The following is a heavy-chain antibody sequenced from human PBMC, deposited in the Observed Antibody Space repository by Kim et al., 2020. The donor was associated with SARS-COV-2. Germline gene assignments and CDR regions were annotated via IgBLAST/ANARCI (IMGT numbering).Heavy chain of an antibody. Sequence: ASVKVSCKVSGYTLSEVSIHWVRQARGQGLEWMGRFDSEDGERIYAQKFQGRVTLTHDTSTDTAYMELSSLTSDDTAVYFCAADEAVSGIFFWWGQGTLVSVSS. D-gene: IGHD6-19*01. CDR3: AADEAVSGIFFW. V-gene: IGHV1-24*01. CDR2: FDSEDGER. J-gene: IGHJ4*02. CDR1: GYTLSEVS.